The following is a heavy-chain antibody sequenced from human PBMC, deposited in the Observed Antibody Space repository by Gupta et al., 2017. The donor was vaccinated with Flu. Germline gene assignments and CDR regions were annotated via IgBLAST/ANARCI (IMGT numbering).Heavy chain of an antibody. CDR2: INHRGST. J-gene: IGHJ5*02. CDR3: ARGEYCSGGSCYDNWFDP. D-gene: IGHD2-15*01. V-gene: IGHV4-34*01. Sequence: WSGIRQPPGKGLEWIGEINHRGSTNYNPSLKSRVTISVDTSKNQFSLKLSSVTAADTAVYYCARGEYCSGGSCYDNWFDPWGQGNLVTVSS.